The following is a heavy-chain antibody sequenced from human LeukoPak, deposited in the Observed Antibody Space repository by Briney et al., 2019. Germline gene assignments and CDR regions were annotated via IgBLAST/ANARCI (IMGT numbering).Heavy chain of an antibody. V-gene: IGHV4-59*04. J-gene: IGHJ4*02. CDR1: GGSISSYY. D-gene: IGHD3-10*01. CDR2: IYYSGST. Sequence: SETLSLTCTVSGGSISSYYWSWIRQPPGKGLEWIGYIYYSGSTYYNPSLKSRVTISVDTSKNQFSLKLSSVTAADTAVYYCARFDYYGSGSFDYWGQGTLVTVSS. CDR3: ARFDYYGSGSFDY.